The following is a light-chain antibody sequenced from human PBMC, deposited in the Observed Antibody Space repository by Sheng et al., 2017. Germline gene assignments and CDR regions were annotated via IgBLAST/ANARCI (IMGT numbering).Light chain of an antibody. CDR3: QQSYSSSVT. CDR2: AAS. Sequence: DIHMTQSPSSLSASVGDRVTITCRASETIAGHLNWYQQKPGRAPKLLIFAASSLQSGVTSRFSGSESGTDYTLTISSLQPEDFATYYCQQSYSSSVTFGQGTKVEI. V-gene: IGKV1-39*01. CDR1: ETIAGH. J-gene: IGKJ1*01.